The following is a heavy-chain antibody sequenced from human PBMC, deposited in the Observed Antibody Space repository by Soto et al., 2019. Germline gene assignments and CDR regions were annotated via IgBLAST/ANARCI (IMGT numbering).Heavy chain of an antibody. CDR1: GFTFSSYA. CDR3: ARVVKRGSYPFDGMDV. Sequence: QVQLVESGGGVVQPGRSLRLSCAAPGFTFSSYAMHWVRQAPGKGLEWVAVISYDGSNKYYADSVKGRFTISRDNSKNTLYLQMNGLRAEDTAVYYCARVVKRGSYPFDGMDVWGQGTTVTVSS. J-gene: IGHJ6*02. D-gene: IGHD1-26*01. V-gene: IGHV3-30-3*01. CDR2: ISYDGSNK.